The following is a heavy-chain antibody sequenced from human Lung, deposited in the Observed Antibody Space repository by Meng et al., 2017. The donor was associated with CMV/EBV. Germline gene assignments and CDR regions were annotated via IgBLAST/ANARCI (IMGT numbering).Heavy chain of an antibody. CDR1: GFTFSDYY. Sequence: GGSLRLSCAASGFTFSDYYMSWIRQAPGKGLEWVSYISSSGSTIYYADSVKGRFTISRDNAKNSLYLQMNSLRAEDTAVYYCARDKAYDFWSGHYYYGMDVWGQGXTVTVSS. V-gene: IGHV3-11*01. CDR3: ARDKAYDFWSGHYYYGMDV. J-gene: IGHJ6*02. D-gene: IGHD3-3*01. CDR2: ISSSGSTI.